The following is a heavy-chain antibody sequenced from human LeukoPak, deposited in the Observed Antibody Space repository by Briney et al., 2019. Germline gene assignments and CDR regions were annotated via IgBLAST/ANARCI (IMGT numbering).Heavy chain of an antibody. CDR2: IYYSGST. J-gene: IGHJ4*02. CDR1: GGSISSGDYY. D-gene: IGHD1-26*01. V-gene: IGHV4-30-4*08. Sequence: SETLSLTCTVSGGSISSGDYYWSWIRQPPGKGLEWIGYIYYSGSTYYNPSLKSRVTISVDTSKNQFSLKLSSVTAADTAVYYCARALHTPGWPYSGSPVRLSDYWGQGTLVTVSS. CDR3: ARALHTPGWPYSGSPVRLSDY.